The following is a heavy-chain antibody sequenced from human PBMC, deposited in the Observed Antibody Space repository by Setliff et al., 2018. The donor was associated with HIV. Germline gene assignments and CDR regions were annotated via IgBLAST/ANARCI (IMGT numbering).Heavy chain of an antibody. D-gene: IGHD3-10*01. CDR2: IYYTGST. Sequence: SETLSITCNYSGNSFSGYHWNWIRQPAGKGLEWLGRIYYTGSTEYNPSLKSRLTMSMDTSKDQFSLRLVSLTTADTAVYYCARSIYGSGTYPLDVWGPGTLVTVSS. CDR1: GNSFSGYH. CDR3: ARSIYGSGTYPLDV. J-gene: IGHJ4*02. V-gene: IGHV4-4*07.